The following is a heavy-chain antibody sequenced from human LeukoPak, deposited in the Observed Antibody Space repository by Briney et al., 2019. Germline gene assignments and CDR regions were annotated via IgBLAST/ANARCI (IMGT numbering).Heavy chain of an antibody. CDR1: GFTFSSYA. Sequence: GRSLRLSCAASGFTFSSYAMHWVRQAPGKGLEWVAVISYDGSNKYYADSVKGRFTISRDNSKNTLYLQMNSLRAEDTAVYYCATNTQQLALFDYWGQGTLVTVS. V-gene: IGHV3-30-3*01. J-gene: IGHJ4*02. CDR2: ISYDGSNK. CDR3: ATNTQQLALFDY. D-gene: IGHD6-13*01.